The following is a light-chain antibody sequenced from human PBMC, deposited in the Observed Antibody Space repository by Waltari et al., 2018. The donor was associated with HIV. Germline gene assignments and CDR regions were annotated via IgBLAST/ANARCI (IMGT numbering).Light chain of an antibody. V-gene: IGKV3-11*01. J-gene: IGKJ2*01. CDR1: QSINYY. CDR3: QHRNHWPPEYT. CDR2: DAS. Sequence: ETVLTQSPATLSLSPGERVTLSCRASQSINYYLAWYQQKPGQPPRLLIDDASTRAPGIPARFSGSGSGTDFTLTISSLEPEDFAVYYCQHRNHWPPEYTFGQGTKLEIK.